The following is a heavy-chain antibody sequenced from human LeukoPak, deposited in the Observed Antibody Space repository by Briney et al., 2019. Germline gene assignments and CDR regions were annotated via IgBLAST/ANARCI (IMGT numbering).Heavy chain of an antibody. J-gene: IGHJ6*02. Sequence: GASVKVSCKASGYTFTIYDINWVRQAPGQGLEWMGWMNPNSGNTGYAQKFQGRVTMTRNTSISTAYMELSSLRSEDTAVYYCERGPLDSSTVYYYYGMDVWGQGTTVTVSS. D-gene: IGHD6-13*01. CDR2: MNPNSGNT. CDR1: GYTFTIYD. V-gene: IGHV1-8*01. CDR3: ERGPLDSSTVYYYYGMDV.